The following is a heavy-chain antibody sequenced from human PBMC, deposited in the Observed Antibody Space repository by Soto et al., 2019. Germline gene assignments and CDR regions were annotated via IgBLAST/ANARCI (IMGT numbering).Heavy chain of an antibody. V-gene: IGHV1-18*04. Sequence: ASVKVSCKASGYTFTGYYVHWVRQAPGQGLEWMGWISAYTDTPNYAQKFQCRVTMTIDTSTSTAYMDLRSLTSDDTAVYYCARVIPGVEAWFDPWGQGTLVTVSS. CDR2: ISAYTDTP. J-gene: IGHJ5*02. CDR3: ARVIPGVEAWFDP. D-gene: IGHD2-2*01. CDR1: GYTFTGYY.